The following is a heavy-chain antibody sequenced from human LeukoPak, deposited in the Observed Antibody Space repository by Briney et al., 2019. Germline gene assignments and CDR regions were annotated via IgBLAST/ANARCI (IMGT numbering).Heavy chain of an antibody. V-gene: IGHV1-2*06. CDR1: GYTFTGYY. CDR2: INPNSGGT. Sequence: ASVKVSCKASGYTFTGYYMYWVRQAPGQGLEWMGRINPNSGGTNYAQKFQARVTMTRDTSISTAYMELSRLRSDDTAVYYCARAIPLPNYYDSSGYYGRWGQGTLVTVSS. D-gene: IGHD3-22*01. CDR3: ARAIPLPNYYDSSGYYGR. J-gene: IGHJ4*02.